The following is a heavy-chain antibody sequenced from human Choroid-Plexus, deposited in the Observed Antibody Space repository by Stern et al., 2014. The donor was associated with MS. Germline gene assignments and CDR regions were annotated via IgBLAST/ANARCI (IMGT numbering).Heavy chain of an antibody. CDR3: ASAYSSSHYYFDY. J-gene: IGHJ4*02. Sequence: VQLVDSGGGVVQPGRSLRLSCAASGFSFSRYAMHWVRQAPRQGLGWVALIWYDGSNPYYADSVTGRFTISRDNFKNTLYLQMNSLRAEDTAVYYCASAYSSSHYYFDYWGQGTLVTVSS. V-gene: IGHV3-33*01. CDR1: GFSFSRYA. D-gene: IGHD6-13*01. CDR2: IWYDGSNP.